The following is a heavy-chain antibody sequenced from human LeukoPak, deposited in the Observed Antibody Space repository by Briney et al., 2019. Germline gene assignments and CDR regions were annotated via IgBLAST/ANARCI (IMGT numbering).Heavy chain of an antibody. J-gene: IGHJ4*02. CDR2: INSDGSST. CDR3: ARDPGIAAADYFDY. D-gene: IGHD6-13*01. Sequence: PGGSLRLSCAASGSTFSSYWMHWVRQAPGKGLVWVSRINSDGSSTSYADSVKGRFTISRDNAKNTLYLQMNSLRAEDTAVYYCARDPGIAAADYFDYWGQGTLVTVSS. CDR1: GSTFSSYW. V-gene: IGHV3-74*01.